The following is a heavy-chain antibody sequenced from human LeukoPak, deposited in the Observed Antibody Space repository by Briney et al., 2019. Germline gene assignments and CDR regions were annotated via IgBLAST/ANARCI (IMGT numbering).Heavy chain of an antibody. V-gene: IGHV3-30*03. CDR1: GFTFSSYG. CDR3: ARGPAWYYYYGMDV. Sequence: PGRSLRLSCAASGFTFSSYGMHWVRQAPGKGLEWVAVISYDGSNKYYADSVKGRFTISRDNSKNTLYLQMNSLRAEDTAVYYCARGPAWYYYYGMDVWGQGTTVTVSS. CDR2: ISYDGSNK. J-gene: IGHJ6*02.